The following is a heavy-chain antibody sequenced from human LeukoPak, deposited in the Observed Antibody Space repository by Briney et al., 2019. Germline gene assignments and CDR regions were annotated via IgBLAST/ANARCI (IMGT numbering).Heavy chain of an antibody. CDR1: GYTFTSYG. CDR2: ISAYNGNT. V-gene: IGHV1-18*01. Sequence: ASVKVSCKASGYTFTSYGISWVRQAPGQGLEWMGWISAYNGNTNYAQKLQGRVTITADKSTSTAYMELSSLRSEDTAVYYCARDVPTIFGVVIGIDYYYGMDVWGQGTTVTVSS. J-gene: IGHJ6*02. D-gene: IGHD3-3*01. CDR3: ARDVPTIFGVVIGIDYYYGMDV.